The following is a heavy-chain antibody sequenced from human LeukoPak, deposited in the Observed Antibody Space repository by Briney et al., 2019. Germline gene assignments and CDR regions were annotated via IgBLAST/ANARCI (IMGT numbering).Heavy chain of an antibody. CDR1: GYTFTGYY. D-gene: IGHD3-3*01. CDR3: ARDLRFLEWLPFDY. J-gene: IGHJ4*02. V-gene: IGHV1-2*02. Sequence: AASVKVSCKASGYTFTGYYMHWVRQAPGQGLEWMGWINPNSGGTNYAQKFQGRVITTREKSISTAYMELSRLRSDDTAVYYCARDLRFLEWLPFDYWGQGTLVTVSS. CDR2: INPNSGGT.